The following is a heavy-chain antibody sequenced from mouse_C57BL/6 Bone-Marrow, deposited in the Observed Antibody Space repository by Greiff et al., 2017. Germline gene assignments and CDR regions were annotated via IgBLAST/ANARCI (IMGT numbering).Heavy chain of an antibody. J-gene: IGHJ4*01. V-gene: IGHV1-47*01. D-gene: IGHD2-4*01. Sequence: VQLVESGAELVKPGASVKMSCKASGYTFTTYPIEWMKQNHGKSLEWIGNFHPYNDDTKYNEKFKGKATLTVEKSSSTVYLELSRLTSDDSAVYYCARRDDYGGYAMDYWGQGTSVTVSS. CDR2: FHPYNDDT. CDR1: GYTFTTYP. CDR3: ARRDDYGGYAMDY.